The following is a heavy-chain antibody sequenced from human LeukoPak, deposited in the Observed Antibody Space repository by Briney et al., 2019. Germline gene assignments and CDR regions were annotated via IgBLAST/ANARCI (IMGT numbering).Heavy chain of an antibody. CDR1: GYTFTSYY. CDR3: ARATKFYYYYGMDV. Sequence: ASVKVSCKTSGYTFTSYYIHWVRQAPGQGLEWMGIINPSSGATNYAQKFQDRVTMTRDTSTSTVYMELSSQTSEDTAVYYCARATKFYYYYGMDVWGQGTTVTVSS. CDR2: INPSSGAT. J-gene: IGHJ6*02. D-gene: IGHD3-10*02. V-gene: IGHV1-46*01.